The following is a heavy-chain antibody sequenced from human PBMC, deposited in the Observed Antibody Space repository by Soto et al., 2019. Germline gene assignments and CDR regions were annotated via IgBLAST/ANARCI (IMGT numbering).Heavy chain of an antibody. V-gene: IGHV1-69*01. D-gene: IGHD3-10*01. CDR3: ARDRDDYGSGNYYNRIDF. Sequence: QVQLVQSGAEVQKPGSSVKVSCKASGGIFSPYAISWLRQAPGQGLEWMGGIIPIFGTPNYAQKFQGRVTITADESTSTAYMELSRLRSEDTAVYYCARDRDDYGSGNYYNRIDFWGQGTLVTVSS. CDR2: IIPIFGTP. J-gene: IGHJ4*02. CDR1: GGIFSPYA.